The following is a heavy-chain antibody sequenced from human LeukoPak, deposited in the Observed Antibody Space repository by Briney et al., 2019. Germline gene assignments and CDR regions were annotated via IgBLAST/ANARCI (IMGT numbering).Heavy chain of an antibody. J-gene: IGHJ4*02. CDR2: IYPGDSDT. V-gene: IGHV5-51*01. CDR1: GHSFVRYW. Sequence: GESLKISCRGSGHSFVRYWLAWVRQMPGQGLVWMGIIYPGDSDTRYSPSFEGQVTISADKFLTTAYLQWSSLKASDTAMYYCARVSGSGSYYDASYYYFDYWGQGTLVTVSS. CDR3: ARVSGSGSYYDASYYYFDY. D-gene: IGHD3-10*01.